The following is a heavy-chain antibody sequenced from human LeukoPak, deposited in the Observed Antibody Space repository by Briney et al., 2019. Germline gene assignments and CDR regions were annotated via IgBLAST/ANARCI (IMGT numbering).Heavy chain of an antibody. J-gene: IGHJ4*02. D-gene: IGHD4-23*01. CDR2: IYYSGST. CDR3: TVDDRRTFDY. V-gene: IGHV4-39*01. CDR1: GGSISSSSYY. Sequence: SETLSLTCTVSGGSISSSSYYWGWIRQPPGKGLEWIGSIYYSGSTFYNPPLKSRVTISVDTSRNQFSLKLSSVTAADTAVYTTTVDDRRTFDYWGQGTLVTVSS.